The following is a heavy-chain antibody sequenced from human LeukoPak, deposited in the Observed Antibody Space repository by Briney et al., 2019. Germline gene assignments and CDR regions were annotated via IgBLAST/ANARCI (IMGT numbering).Heavy chain of an antibody. CDR1: GFPFQDSG. Sequence: GGSLRLSCAASGFPFQDSGLSWVRQAPGKGLEWISGINWNGDTTVYADSVKGRFTISRDNAKNSLYLQMNSLRADDTAFYYCARQTWGYVYYFDYWGQGTLVTVSS. CDR2: INWNGDTT. J-gene: IGHJ4*02. CDR3: ARQTWGYVYYFDY. D-gene: IGHD2-2*01. V-gene: IGHV3-20*04.